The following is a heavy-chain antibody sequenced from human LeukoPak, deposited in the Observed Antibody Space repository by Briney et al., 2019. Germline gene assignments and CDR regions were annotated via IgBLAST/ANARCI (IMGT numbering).Heavy chain of an antibody. CDR1: GDSIRSYY. V-gene: IGHV4-59*08. CDR2: IYYTWST. D-gene: IGHD5-12*01. Sequence: PSETLSLTCTVSGDSIRSYYWNWIRRPPGKGLEWIGYIYYTWSTSYNPSLKSRVTISLDPPKSQLSLRLTSVTAADTAVYYCTSHGSSGHDPLTWGQGTLVTVSS. CDR3: TSHGSSGHDPLT. J-gene: IGHJ4*01.